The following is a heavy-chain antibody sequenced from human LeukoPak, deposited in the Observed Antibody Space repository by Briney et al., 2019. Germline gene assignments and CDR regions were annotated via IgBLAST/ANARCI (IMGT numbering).Heavy chain of an antibody. J-gene: IGHJ4*02. V-gene: IGHV3-30*04. CDR1: GFSFNTYP. CDR2: ISNDGNNK. Sequence: PGRSLRLSCAASGFSFNTYPMHWVRQAPGKGLEWVAVISNDGNNKYYADSVKGRFTISRDNSNNTLSLQMNGLRVEDTAVYYCARPDDSESFYRANHYWGRGNLVTVS. CDR3: ARPDDSESFYRANHY. D-gene: IGHD3-10*01.